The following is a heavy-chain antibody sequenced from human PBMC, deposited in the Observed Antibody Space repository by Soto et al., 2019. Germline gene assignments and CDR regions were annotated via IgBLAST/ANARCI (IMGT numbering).Heavy chain of an antibody. CDR2: IGPESGAT. D-gene: IGHD1-26*01. CDR3: GRGRSGQIVVFY. J-gene: IGHJ4*02. CDR1: GYSFTGHY. Sequence: ASVKVSCKASGYSFTGHYIHWVRQSPEQGPEWMGEIGPESGATRYAQKFQGRVTMTMDTSITTVYMELNNLRPDDTAIYYCGRGRSGQIVVFYWGQGTPVTVSS. V-gene: IGHV1-2*02.